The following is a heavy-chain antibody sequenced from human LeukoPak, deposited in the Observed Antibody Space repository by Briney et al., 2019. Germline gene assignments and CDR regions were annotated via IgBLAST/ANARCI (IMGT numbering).Heavy chain of an antibody. CDR3: ASSGYSSSWYDVVFDY. J-gene: IGHJ4*02. Sequence: ASVKVSCKASGHTFTSYYMHWVRQAPGQGLEWMGIINPSGGSTSYAQKFQGRVTMTRDTSTSTVYMELSSLRSEDTAVYYCASSGYSSSWYDVVFDYWGQGTLVTVSS. CDR2: INPSGGST. D-gene: IGHD6-13*01. CDR1: GHTFTSYY. V-gene: IGHV1-46*01.